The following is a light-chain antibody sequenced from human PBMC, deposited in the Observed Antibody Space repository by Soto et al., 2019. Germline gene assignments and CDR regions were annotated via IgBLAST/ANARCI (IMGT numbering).Light chain of an antibody. CDR1: QSVSNNY. CDR3: QQYNSWPPIT. V-gene: IGKV3-20*01. J-gene: IGKJ5*01. CDR2: GAS. Sequence: EIVLTQSPGTLSLSPGERATLSCRAIQSVSNNYLARYQQKPGQAPRLLIYGASNRATGIPDRFSGSGSGTDFTLTISSLQSEDFVVYYCQQYNSWPPITSGQGTRLEIK.